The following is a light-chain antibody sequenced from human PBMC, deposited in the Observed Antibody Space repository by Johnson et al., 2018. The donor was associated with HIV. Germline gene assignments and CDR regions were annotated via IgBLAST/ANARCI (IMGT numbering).Light chain of an antibody. CDR1: SSNIGDNF. V-gene: IGLV1-51*02. CDR2: ENY. J-gene: IGLJ1*01. Sequence: QSVLTQPPSVSAAPGQRVTISCSGSSSNIGDNFVSWYQQFPGAAPTLLIFENYKRHSGIPDRFSGSRSGTSATLAITGLQPGDEADYYCGAWDSRLSVCVLGPGTKVTVL. CDR3: GAWDSRLSVCV.